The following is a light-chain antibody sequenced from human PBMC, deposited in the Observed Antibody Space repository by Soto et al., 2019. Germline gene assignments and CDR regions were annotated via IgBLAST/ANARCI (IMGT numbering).Light chain of an antibody. Sequence: DIKMTQSPSSVSAYVGDRVTITCRASPSISSWLAWYQQKPGKAPKLLIYDASSLESGVPSRFSGNGSGTEFTLTISSLQPDDFATYYCQQYNTYSTFGQGTRLEI. V-gene: IGKV1-5*01. J-gene: IGKJ5*01. CDR2: DAS. CDR3: QQYNTYST. CDR1: PSISSW.